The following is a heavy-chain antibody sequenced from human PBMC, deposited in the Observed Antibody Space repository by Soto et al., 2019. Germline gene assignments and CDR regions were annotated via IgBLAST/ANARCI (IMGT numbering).Heavy chain of an antibody. J-gene: IGHJ6*02. CDR1: GGTFSTSA. D-gene: IGHD5-12*01. CDR2: FIPIFPTP. Sequence: QVQLEQSGAEVKKPGSSVKVSCKASGGTFSTSAISWVRQAPGQGLEWMGGFIPIFPTPDYAHKFQGRLTITADEPTSTAYMEVSGLKSDDTAVYYCARDKDRLQLGGNYYYILDVWGQGTTVTVSS. V-gene: IGHV1-69*12. CDR3: ARDKDRLQLGGNYYYILDV.